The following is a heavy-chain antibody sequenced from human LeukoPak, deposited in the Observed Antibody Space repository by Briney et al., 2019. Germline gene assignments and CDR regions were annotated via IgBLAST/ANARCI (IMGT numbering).Heavy chain of an antibody. CDR1: GGSISSYY. CDR2: IYTSGST. V-gene: IGHV4-4*07. J-gene: IGHJ6*02. Sequence: SETLSLTCTVSGGSISSYYWSWIRQPAGKGLEWIGRIYTSGSTNYNPSLKSRVTISVDTSKNQFSLKLSSVTAADTAVYYCARGSLGGPYYYYGMDVWGQGTTVTVSS. CDR3: ARGSLGGPYYYYGMDV. D-gene: IGHD3-16*01.